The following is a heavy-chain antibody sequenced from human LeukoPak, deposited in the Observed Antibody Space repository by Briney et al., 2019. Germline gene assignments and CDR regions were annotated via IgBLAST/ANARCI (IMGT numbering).Heavy chain of an antibody. CDR3: ARMVAAAGPNWFDP. Sequence: PGGSLRLSCAASGFTFSSYAMSWVRQAPGKGLEWVAFIRYDGSNKYYADSVKGRFTISRDNSKNTLYLQMNSLRAEDTAVYYCARMVAAAGPNWFDPWGQGTLVTVSS. D-gene: IGHD6-13*01. J-gene: IGHJ5*02. CDR2: IRYDGSNK. V-gene: IGHV3-33*08. CDR1: GFTFSSYA.